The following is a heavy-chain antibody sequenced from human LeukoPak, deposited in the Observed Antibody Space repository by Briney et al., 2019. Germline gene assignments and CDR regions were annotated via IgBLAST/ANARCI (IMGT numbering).Heavy chain of an antibody. CDR3: ARDSAWFGELLPLDY. J-gene: IGHJ4*02. CDR2: ISSSSSTI. V-gene: IGHV3-48*02. Sequence: GGSLRLSCAASGFTFSSYSMNWVRQAPGKGLEWVSYISSSSSTIYYADSVKGRFTISRDNAKNSLYLQMNSLRDEDTAVYYCARDSAWFGELLPLDYWGQGTLVTVSS. D-gene: IGHD3-10*01. CDR1: GFTFSSYS.